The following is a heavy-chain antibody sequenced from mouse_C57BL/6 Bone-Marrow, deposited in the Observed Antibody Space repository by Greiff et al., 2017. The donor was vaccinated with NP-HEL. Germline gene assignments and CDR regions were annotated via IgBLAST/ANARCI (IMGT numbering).Heavy chain of an antibody. Sequence: QVQLQQPGAELVKPGASVKLSCKASGYTFTSYWMHWVKQRPGQGLEWIGMIHPNSGSTNYNEKFKSKATLTADKSSSTAYMQLSSLTSEDSAVYYCARLVFTTFPSFDYWGQGTTLTVSA. CDR2: IHPNSGST. J-gene: IGHJ2*01. CDR1: GYTFTSYW. CDR3: ARLVFTTFPSFDY. V-gene: IGHV1-64*01. D-gene: IGHD2-12*01.